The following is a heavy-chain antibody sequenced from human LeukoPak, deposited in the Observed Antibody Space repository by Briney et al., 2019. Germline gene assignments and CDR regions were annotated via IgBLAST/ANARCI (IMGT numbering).Heavy chain of an antibody. V-gene: IGHV1-46*01. J-gene: IGHJ6*02. CDR1: GYTFTNYY. D-gene: IGHD2-15*01. CDR2: INPYGGST. CDR3: ASLGMAYSSYYYYYGMDV. Sequence: AASVKVSCKASGYTFTNYYMHWMRQAPGLGLEWMGIINPYGGSTTYAQKFQGRITMTRDTSKNQFSLKLSSVTAADTAVYYCASLGMAYSSYYYYYGMDVWGQGTTVTVSS.